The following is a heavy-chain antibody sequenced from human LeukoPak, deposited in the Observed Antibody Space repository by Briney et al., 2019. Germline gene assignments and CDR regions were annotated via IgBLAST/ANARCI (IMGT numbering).Heavy chain of an antibody. J-gene: IGHJ4*02. D-gene: IGHD3-10*01. V-gene: IGHV3-48*03. CDR1: GFTFSNYE. Sequence: GGSLRLSCKASGFTFSNYEIDWVRQAPGEGLEWLSYIDSSSSAIYYADSVKGRFTTSRDNAKNSLYLQINNLRAEDTAVSYCGTEHGGYFDYGGQGTLVIVSS. CDR2: IDSSSSAI. CDR3: GTEHGGYFDY.